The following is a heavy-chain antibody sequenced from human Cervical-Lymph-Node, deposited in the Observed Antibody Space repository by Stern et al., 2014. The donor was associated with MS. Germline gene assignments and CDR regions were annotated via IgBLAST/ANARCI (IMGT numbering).Heavy chain of an antibody. J-gene: IGHJ4*02. V-gene: IGHV5-51*03. CDR2: IYPGTSET. Sequence: EVQLVQSGAELKKPGESLRISCKGSGYSLTNTWIGWVRQMPGKGLEWMGIIYPGTSETRYSRSSQGQATISADKSINTAYLQWSSLKASDTAMYYCARGRGIALRPDYWGQGTLVTVSS. D-gene: IGHD6-13*01. CDR3: ARGRGIALRPDY. CDR1: GYSLTNTW.